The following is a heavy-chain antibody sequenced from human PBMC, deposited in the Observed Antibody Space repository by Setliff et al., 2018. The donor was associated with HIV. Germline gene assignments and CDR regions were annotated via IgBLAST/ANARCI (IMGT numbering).Heavy chain of an antibody. V-gene: IGHV3-66*04. J-gene: IGHJ4*02. CDR3: ARRAYCSSTTCFDF. Sequence: GASVKVSCAVSGFSVSNKYMTWVRQAPGKGLEWVSIIYSDDYTYYADSIKGRFTISRDSSKNTLYLQMTSLRAEDTAVYYCARRAYCSSTTCFDFWGQGTLVTVSS. CDR2: IYSDDYT. D-gene: IGHD2-2*01. CDR1: GFSVSNKY.